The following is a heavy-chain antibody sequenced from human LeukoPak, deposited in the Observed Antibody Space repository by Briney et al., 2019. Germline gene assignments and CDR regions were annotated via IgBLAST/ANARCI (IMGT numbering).Heavy chain of an antibody. Sequence: PSETLSLTCTVSGGSISSGSYYWSWIRQPAGKGLEWIGRIYTSGSTNYNPSLKSRVTISVDTSKNQFSLKLSSVTAADTAVYYCARVVGYDFWSGEWYYYYYMDVWGKGTTVTVSS. J-gene: IGHJ6*03. D-gene: IGHD3-3*01. V-gene: IGHV4-61*02. CDR1: GGSISSGSYY. CDR3: ARVVGYDFWSGEWYYYYYMDV. CDR2: IYTSGST.